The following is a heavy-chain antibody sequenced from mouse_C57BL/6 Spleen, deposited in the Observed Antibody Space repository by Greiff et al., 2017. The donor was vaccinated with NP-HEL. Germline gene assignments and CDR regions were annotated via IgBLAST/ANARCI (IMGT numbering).Heavy chain of an antibody. V-gene: IGHV14-2*01. CDR2: IDPEDGET. D-gene: IGHD1-1*01. J-gene: IGHJ2*01. CDR3: ASYYYGSSYALYFDY. CDR1: GFNIKDYY. Sequence: EVKLLESGAELVKPGASVKLSCTASGFNIKDYYMHWVKQRTEQGLEWIGRIDPEDGETKYAPKFQGKATITADTSSNTAYLQLSSLTSEDTAVYYCASYYYGSSYALYFDYWGQGTTLTVSS.